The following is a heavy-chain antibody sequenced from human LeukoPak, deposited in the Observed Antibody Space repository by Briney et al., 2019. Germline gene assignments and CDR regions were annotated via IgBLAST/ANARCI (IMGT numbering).Heavy chain of an antibody. D-gene: IGHD5-24*01. CDR1: GYTFTSYD. CDR2: MNPNSGNT. Sequence: ASVKVSCKASGYTFTSYDINWVRQATGQGLEWMGWMNPNSGNTGYAQKFQGRVTITRNTSISTANMELSSLRSEDTAVYYCARRATAMAYYYYMDVWGKGTTVTVSS. J-gene: IGHJ6*03. V-gene: IGHV1-8*03. CDR3: ARRATAMAYYYYMDV.